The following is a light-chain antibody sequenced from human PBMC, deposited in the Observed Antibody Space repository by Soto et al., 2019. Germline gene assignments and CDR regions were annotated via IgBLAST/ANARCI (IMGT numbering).Light chain of an antibody. Sequence: DIQMTQSPSTLSGSVGERVTITCRASQTISSWLAWYQQKPGKAPKVXIYGASNLQSGVLPRFSGSGSGTEFTLAISSLQPEDSATYYCLQDINYTWTFGQGTKVDIK. J-gene: IGKJ1*01. V-gene: IGKV1-5*01. CDR2: GAS. CDR1: QTISSW. CDR3: LQDINYTWT.